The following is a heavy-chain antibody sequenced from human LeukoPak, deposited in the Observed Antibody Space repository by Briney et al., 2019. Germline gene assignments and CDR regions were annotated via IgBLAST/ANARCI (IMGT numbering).Heavy chain of an antibody. V-gene: IGHV4-4*07. D-gene: IGHD1/OR15-1a*01. CDR1: GGSMTYYF. CDR3: ARESTTLGSPYYFDF. CDR2: IYTNDNS. Sequence: NPSETLSLTCTVSGGSMTYYFWSWVRQPAGKGLEWIGRIYTNDNSNYNPSPTSRVTMSIDTSKNQFSLRLRSVTAADTAIYYCARESTTLGSPYYFDFWGPGTWVTVSS. J-gene: IGHJ4*02.